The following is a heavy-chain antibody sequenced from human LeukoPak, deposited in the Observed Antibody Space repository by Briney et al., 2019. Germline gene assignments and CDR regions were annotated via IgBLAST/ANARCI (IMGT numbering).Heavy chain of an antibody. D-gene: IGHD3-22*01. J-gene: IGHJ4*02. CDR1: GGSISSGGYY. CDR3: ARLYYDSSGYYQICYFDY. V-gene: IGHV4-31*03. CDR2: IYYSGST. Sequence: SQTLSLTCTVSGGSISSGGYYWSWIRQHPGKGLEWIGYIYYSGSTYYNPSLKSRVTISVDTSKNQFSLNLSSVTAADTAVYYCARLYYDSSGYYQICYFDYWGQGTLVTVSS.